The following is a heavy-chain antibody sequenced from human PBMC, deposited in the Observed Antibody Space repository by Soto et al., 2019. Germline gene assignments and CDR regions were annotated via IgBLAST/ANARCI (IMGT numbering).Heavy chain of an antibody. D-gene: IGHD2-2*02. Sequence: SETLSLTCSVSGGSIVSTIYYWGWIRQPPGKGLEWIGSTYYSGSTYYNPSLKGRVTISVDTSKNQFSLRLTSVTAADAAVFYCARLWCGGSSCYRGGYYVDYWGQGALVTVSS. J-gene: IGHJ4*02. CDR3: ARLWCGGSSCYRGGYYVDY. CDR1: GGSIVSTIYY. CDR2: TYYSGST. V-gene: IGHV4-39*01.